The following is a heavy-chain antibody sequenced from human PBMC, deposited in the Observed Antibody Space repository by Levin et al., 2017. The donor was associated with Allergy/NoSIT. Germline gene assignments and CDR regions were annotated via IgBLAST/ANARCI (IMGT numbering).Heavy chain of an antibody. CDR1: GFTFSSYA. J-gene: IGHJ4*02. D-gene: IGHD3-10*01. CDR3: AKPANYYYGSGSYYPFDY. Sequence: HPGGSLRLSCAASGFTFSSYAMSWVRQAPGKGLEWVSAISGSGGSTYYADSVKGRFTISRDNSKNTLYLQMNSLRAEDTAVYYCAKPANYYYGSGSYYPFDYWGQGTLVTVSS. V-gene: IGHV3-23*01. CDR2: ISGSGGST.